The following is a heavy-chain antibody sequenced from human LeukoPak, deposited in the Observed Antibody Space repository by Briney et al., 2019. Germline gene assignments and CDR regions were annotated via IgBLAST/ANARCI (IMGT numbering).Heavy chain of an antibody. V-gene: IGHV4-59*12. CDR3: ASGIYYDSSGFIGLKYCFDY. CDR2: IYYSGGT. CDR1: GGSISSYY. J-gene: IGHJ4*02. D-gene: IGHD3-22*01. Sequence: SETLSLTCTVSGGSISSYYWSWIRQPPGKGLEWIGYIYYSGGTNYNPSLKSRVTISVDTSKNQFSLKLSSVTAADTAVYYCASGIYYDSSGFIGLKYCFDYWGQGTLVTVSS.